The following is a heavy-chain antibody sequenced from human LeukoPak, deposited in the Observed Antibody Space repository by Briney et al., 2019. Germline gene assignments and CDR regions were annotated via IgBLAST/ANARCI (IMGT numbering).Heavy chain of an antibody. Sequence: SETLSLTCAVYGGSFSGYYWSWIRQPPGKGLEWIGEINHSGSTNYNPSLKSRVTISVDTSKNQFSLKLSSVTAADTAVYYCARVGHHDYGVNGYYGMDVWGQGTTVTVSS. CDR3: ARVGHHDYGVNGYYGMDV. V-gene: IGHV4-34*01. J-gene: IGHJ6*02. CDR1: GGSFSGYY. CDR2: INHSGST. D-gene: IGHD4-23*01.